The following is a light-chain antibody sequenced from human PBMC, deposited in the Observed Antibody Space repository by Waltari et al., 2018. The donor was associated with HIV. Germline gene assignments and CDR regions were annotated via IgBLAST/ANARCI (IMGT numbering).Light chain of an antibody. J-gene: IGKJ4*01. Sequence: EIVLTQSPATLSLSPGGRATLSCRASQSVGSYLAWYQQKPGQVPRLLIYEASKRATGIPARFSGIGSGTDFTLTISSLEPEDFAFYYCQQRNNWPLTFGGGTKVEIK. V-gene: IGKV3-11*01. CDR2: EAS. CDR1: QSVGSY. CDR3: QQRNNWPLT.